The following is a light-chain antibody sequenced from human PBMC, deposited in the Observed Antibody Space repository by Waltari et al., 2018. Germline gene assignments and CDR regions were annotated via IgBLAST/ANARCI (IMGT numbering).Light chain of an antibody. J-gene: IGLJ2*01. CDR3: CSYAGSSTFDVV. Sequence: QSALPQPVSVSGSPGQSITISCTGTSSDVGSYNLVSWYQQHPGKAPKLMIYEGSKRPSGVSNRFSGSKSGNTASLTISGLQAEDEADYYCCSYAGSSTFDVVFGGGTKLTVL. CDR1: SSDVGSYNL. V-gene: IGLV2-23*03. CDR2: EGS.